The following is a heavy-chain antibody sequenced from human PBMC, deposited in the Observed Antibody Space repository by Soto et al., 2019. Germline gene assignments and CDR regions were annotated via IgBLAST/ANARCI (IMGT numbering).Heavy chain of an antibody. CDR2: IGVAGDT. CDR1: GFIFSTYG. D-gene: IGHD4-4*01. J-gene: IGHJ6*03. V-gene: IGHV3-13*01. CDR3: SRGHYRNGYYLGV. Sequence: GGSLRLSCAASGFIFSTYGMRWVRQRPGKGLEWVSLIGVAGDTYFLPSVKGRFPISRDNSKNTLYLQMDSLRADDMAVYYCSRGHYRNGYYLGVWAKGTTVTVSS.